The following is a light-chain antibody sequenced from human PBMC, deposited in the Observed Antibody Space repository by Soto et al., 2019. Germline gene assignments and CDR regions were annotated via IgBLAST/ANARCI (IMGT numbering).Light chain of an antibody. CDR2: GAS. CDR3: QQYNNWPPVT. V-gene: IGKV3-15*01. J-gene: IGKJ1*01. Sequence: EIVMTQSPATLSVSPGERATLSCRASQSVSSNLVWYQQKPGQAPRLLIYGASTRATGIPARFSGSGSGTEFTLTISSLQSEDLAVYYCQQYNNWPPVTFGQGTKVDIK. CDR1: QSVSSN.